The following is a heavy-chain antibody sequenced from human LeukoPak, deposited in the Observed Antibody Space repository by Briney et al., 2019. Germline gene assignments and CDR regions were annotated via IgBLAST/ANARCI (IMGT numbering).Heavy chain of an antibody. CDR3: AYDLVVVAATPV. CDR2: INPNRGGT. Sequence: ASXKVSCKASGYTFTGYYMHWVRQAPGQGVEGMGRINPNRGGTNYVQKFQGRVTMTRDTSSSTAYMELSRLRSDDTAVYYCAYDLVVVAATPVWGQGTLVTVSS. D-gene: IGHD2-15*01. J-gene: IGHJ4*02. V-gene: IGHV1-2*06. CDR1: GYTFTGYY.